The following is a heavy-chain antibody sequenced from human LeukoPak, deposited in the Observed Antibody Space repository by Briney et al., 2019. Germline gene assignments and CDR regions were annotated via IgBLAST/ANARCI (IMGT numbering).Heavy chain of an antibody. Sequence: SQTLSLTCTVSGGSISSGYYWGWIRQPPGKGLEWIGSIYHSGSTYYNPSLKSRVTISVDTSKNQFSLKLSSVTAADTAVYYCASDDSGSYYYWGQGTLVTVSS. J-gene: IGHJ4*02. CDR3: ASDDSGSYYY. V-gene: IGHV4-38-2*02. CDR1: GGSISSGYY. D-gene: IGHD1-26*01. CDR2: IYHSGST.